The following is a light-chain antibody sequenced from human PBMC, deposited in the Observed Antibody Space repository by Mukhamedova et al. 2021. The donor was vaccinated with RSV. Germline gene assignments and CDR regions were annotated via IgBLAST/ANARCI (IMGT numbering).Light chain of an antibody. CDR3: QQFGSSPLT. CDR1: QIVSSSY. Sequence: QIVSSSYLAWHQQKLGQAPRLLIYGVSSRATGIPDRFSGSGSGTDFTLTISRLEPEDFAVYYCQQFGSSPLTFGGGTKVEIK. CDR2: GVS. J-gene: IGKJ4*01. V-gene: IGKV3-20*01.